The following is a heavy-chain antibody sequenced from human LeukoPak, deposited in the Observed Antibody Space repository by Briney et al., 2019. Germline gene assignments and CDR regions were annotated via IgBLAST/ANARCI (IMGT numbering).Heavy chain of an antibody. D-gene: IGHD3-10*01. CDR3: ARDYGSGSYYNDWFDY. J-gene: IGHJ4*02. CDR2: INWNGGST. Sequence: PGGSLRLSCAASGFTFDDYGMSWVRQAPGKGLEWVSGINWNGGSTGYADSVKGRFTISRDNAKNSLYLQMNSLRAEDTASYYCARDYGSGSYYNDWFDYWGQGTLVTVSS. CDR1: GFTFDDYG. V-gene: IGHV3-20*04.